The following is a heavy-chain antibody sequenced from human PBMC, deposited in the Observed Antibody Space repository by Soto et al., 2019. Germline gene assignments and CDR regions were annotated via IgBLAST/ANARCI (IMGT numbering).Heavy chain of an antibody. CDR2: IIPILGIA. Sequence: SVKVSCKASGGTFSSYTISWVRQAPGQGLEWMGRIIPILGIANYAQKFQGRVTITADKSTSTAYMELNSLRSEDTAVYYCASSTTSCHGGVCSLDYWGQGTMVTVSS. V-gene: IGHV1-69*02. CDR3: ASSTTSCHGGVCSLDY. D-gene: IGHD2-2*01. J-gene: IGHJ4*02. CDR1: GGTFSSYT.